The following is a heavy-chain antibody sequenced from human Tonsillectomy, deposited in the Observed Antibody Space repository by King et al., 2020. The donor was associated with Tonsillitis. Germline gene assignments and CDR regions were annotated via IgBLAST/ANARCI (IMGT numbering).Heavy chain of an antibody. V-gene: IGHV3-11*01. Sequence: VQLVESGGGLVKPGGSLRLSCAASGFTFSDYYMSWIRQAPGKGLEWVSYISSSGITIYYADSVRGRFTISRDNAQNSLYLQMNSLRAEDTAVYYCSRTKTLAVAGMDILDYWGQGTLVTVSS. J-gene: IGHJ4*02. D-gene: IGHD6-19*01. CDR2: ISSSGITI. CDR3: SRTKTLAVAGMDILDY. CDR1: GFTFSDYY.